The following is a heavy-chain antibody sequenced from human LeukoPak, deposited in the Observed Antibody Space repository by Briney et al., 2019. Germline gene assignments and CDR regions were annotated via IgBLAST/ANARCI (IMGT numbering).Heavy chain of an antibody. CDR3: AKDGEVVKAPDLPRIFDY. Sequence: PGGSLRLSCAGSGFTFNNYGIHWVRQAPGKGLEWVAVISFDGSDKYYADSVKGRFTISRDHSKNTLYLQMNSLTAEDTAVYYCAKDGEVVKAPDLPRIFDYWGQGSLVTVSS. D-gene: IGHD2-21*01. CDR2: ISFDGSDK. V-gene: IGHV3-30*18. J-gene: IGHJ4*02. CDR1: GFTFNNYG.